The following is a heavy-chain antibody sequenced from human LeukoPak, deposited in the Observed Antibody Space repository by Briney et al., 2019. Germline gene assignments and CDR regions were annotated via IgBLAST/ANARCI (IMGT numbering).Heavy chain of an antibody. J-gene: IGHJ4*02. D-gene: IGHD2-15*01. CDR2: ISSNGGST. CDR3: VKGTRILSPFIREYFDY. V-gene: IGHV3-64D*06. CDR1: GFTFSSYA. Sequence: GGSLRLSCSASGFTFSSYAMHWVRQAPGKGLEYVSAISSNGGSTYYADSVKGRFTISRDNSKNTLYLQMSSLRAEDTAVYYCVKGTRILSPFIREYFDYWGQGTLVTVSS.